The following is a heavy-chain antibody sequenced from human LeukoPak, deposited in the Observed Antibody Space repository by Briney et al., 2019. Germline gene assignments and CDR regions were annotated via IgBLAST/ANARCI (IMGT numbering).Heavy chain of an antibody. V-gene: IGHV1-2*02. J-gene: IGHJ6*02. CDR3: ARGRKRWLQFGYYYGMDV. CDR1: GYTFTGYY. Sequence: ASVKVSCKASGYTFTGYYMHWVRQAPGQGLEWMGWINPNSGGTNYAQKFQGRVTMTRDTSKNQFSLKLSSVTAADTAVYYCARGRKRWLQFGYYYGMDVWGQGTTVTVSS. CDR2: INPNSGGT. D-gene: IGHD5-24*01.